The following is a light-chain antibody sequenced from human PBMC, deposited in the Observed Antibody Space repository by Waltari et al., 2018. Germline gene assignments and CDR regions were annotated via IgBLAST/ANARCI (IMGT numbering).Light chain of an antibody. Sequence: EVVLTQSPDTLSLSPGERATLSCRASRSVDNSNLAWYQQKPGQAPRLLLYSASTRDTGVPDRISGSGSGTDFTLTINKVEAADSAVYYCQQFGGAPMYTFGQGTKVEI. V-gene: IGKV3-20*01. J-gene: IGKJ2*01. CDR1: RSVDNSN. CDR2: SAS. CDR3: QQFGGAPMYT.